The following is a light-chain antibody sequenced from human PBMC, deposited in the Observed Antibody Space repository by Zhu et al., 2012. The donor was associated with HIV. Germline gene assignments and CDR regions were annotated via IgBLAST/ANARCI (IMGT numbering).Light chain of an antibody. V-gene: IGKV3-11*01. CDR1: QTVSRNY. CDR3: QQRSSWPLT. CDR2: DTS. Sequence: EIVLTQSPGTLSLSPGERATLSCRASQTVSRNYLAWYQQKPGQAPRLLIYDTSKRATGIPARFSGSGSGTDFTLTISSLEPEDFALYYCQQRSSWPLTFGGGTKVEIK. J-gene: IGKJ4*01.